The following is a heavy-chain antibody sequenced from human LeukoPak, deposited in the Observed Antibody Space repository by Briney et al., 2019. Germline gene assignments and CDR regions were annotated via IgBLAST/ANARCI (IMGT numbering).Heavy chain of an antibody. CDR1: GFTFSSYS. CDR2: ISSSSSYI. CDR3: ARDRYVKYYFDY. J-gene: IGHJ4*02. V-gene: IGHV3-21*01. D-gene: IGHD3-16*01. Sequence: GGSLRLSCAASGFTFSSYSMNWVRQAPGKGLEWVSSISSSSSYIYYADSVKGRFTISRDNAKNSLYLQMNSLRAEDTAVYYCARDRYVKYYFDYWGQGTLVTVSS.